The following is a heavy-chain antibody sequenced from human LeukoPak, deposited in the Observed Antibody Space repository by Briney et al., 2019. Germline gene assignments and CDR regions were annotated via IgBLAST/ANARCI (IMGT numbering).Heavy chain of an antibody. D-gene: IGHD4-17*01. CDR3: ARSNNDGDYLGVGFGY. Sequence: SVKVSCKASGYTFENYAINWVRQAPGQGLEWMGWINTNSGNPTNAQGFTGRFVFSLDTSVRTAYLQISSLQTDDTAVYYCARSNNDGDYLGVGFGYWGQGTLVTVSS. CDR1: GYTFENYA. V-gene: IGHV7-4-1*02. J-gene: IGHJ4*02. CDR2: INTNSGNP.